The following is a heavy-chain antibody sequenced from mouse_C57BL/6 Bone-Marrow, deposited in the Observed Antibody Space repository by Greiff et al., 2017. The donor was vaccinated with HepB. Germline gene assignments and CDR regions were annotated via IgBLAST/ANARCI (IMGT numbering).Heavy chain of an antibody. CDR3: ARKVGLRRRAMDY. CDR2: IYPRSGNT. V-gene: IGHV1-81*01. Sequence: LQESGAELARPGASVKLSCKASGYTFTSYGISWVKQRTGQGLEWIGEIYPRSGNTYYNEKFKGKATLTADKSSSTAYMELRSLTSEDSAVYFCARKVGLRRRAMDYWGQGTSVTVSS. D-gene: IGHD2-4*01. CDR1: GYTFTSYG. J-gene: IGHJ4*01.